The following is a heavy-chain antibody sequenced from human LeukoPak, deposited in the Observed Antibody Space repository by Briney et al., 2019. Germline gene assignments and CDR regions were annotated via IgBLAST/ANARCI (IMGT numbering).Heavy chain of an antibody. V-gene: IGHV1-24*01. J-gene: IGHJ5*02. CDR2: FYPEDGET. Sequence: ASVKVSCKVSGYTLTELSMHWVRQAPGKGLEWMGGFYPEDGETIYAQKFQGRVTMTEDTSTDTAYMELSSLRSEDTAVYYCATDFATRLEGDYVRAGFWFDPWGQGTLVTVSS. CDR1: GYTLTELS. D-gene: IGHD3-16*01. CDR3: ATDFATRLEGDYVRAGFWFDP.